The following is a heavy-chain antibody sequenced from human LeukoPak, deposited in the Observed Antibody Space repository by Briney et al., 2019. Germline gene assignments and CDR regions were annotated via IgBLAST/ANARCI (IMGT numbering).Heavy chain of an antibody. J-gene: IGHJ6*02. Sequence: GGSLRLSCAASGFTFRSYTMSWVRQTPGKGLEWVSTISGSGGSTYLADSVKGRFTISRDNAKNSLYLQMNSLRAEDTAVYYCARGVAPYYYYGMDVWGQGTTVTVSS. V-gene: IGHV3-23*01. CDR1: GFTFRSYT. CDR3: ARGVAPYYYYGMDV. CDR2: ISGSGGST.